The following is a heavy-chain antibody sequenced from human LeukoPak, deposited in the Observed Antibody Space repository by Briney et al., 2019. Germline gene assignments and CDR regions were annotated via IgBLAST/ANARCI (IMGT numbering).Heavy chain of an antibody. V-gene: IGHV3-7*03. CDR1: GFTFSSYA. Sequence: GGSLRLSCAASGFTFSSYAMRWVRQAPGKGLYWVANIKQDGSERFYVDSVKGRFTISRDNTQNSLYLQMNSLRPEDTAVYYCARGFDYWGQGILVTVSS. CDR3: ARGFDY. J-gene: IGHJ4*02. CDR2: IKQDGSER.